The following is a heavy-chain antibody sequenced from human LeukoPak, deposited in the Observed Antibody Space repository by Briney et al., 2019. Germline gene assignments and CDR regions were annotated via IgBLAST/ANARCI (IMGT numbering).Heavy chain of an antibody. Sequence: GASVKVSCKASGYTFTSYAMNRVRQAPGQGLEWMGWINTNTGNPTYAQGFTGRFVFSLDTSVSTAYLQISSLKAEDTAVYYCVAGGSYYGVDYWGQGTLVTVSS. D-gene: IGHD1-26*01. CDR2: INTNTGNP. J-gene: IGHJ4*02. CDR3: VAGGSYYGVDY. V-gene: IGHV7-4-1*02. CDR1: GYTFTSYA.